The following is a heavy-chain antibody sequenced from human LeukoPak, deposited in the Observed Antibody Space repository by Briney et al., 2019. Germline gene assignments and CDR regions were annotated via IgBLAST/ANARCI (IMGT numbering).Heavy chain of an antibody. Sequence: GSSVKASCKASGGTFSSYAISWVRQAPGQGLEWMGGIIPIFGTANYAQKFQGRVTITADESTSTAYMELSNLRSEDTAVYYSAKGVNGSTSFPLSDYYYYYYMDVWGKGTTVTVSS. CDR3: AKGVNGSTSFPLSDYYYYYYMDV. CDR1: GGTFSSYA. V-gene: IGHV1-69*01. J-gene: IGHJ6*03. CDR2: IIPIFGTA. D-gene: IGHD2-2*01.